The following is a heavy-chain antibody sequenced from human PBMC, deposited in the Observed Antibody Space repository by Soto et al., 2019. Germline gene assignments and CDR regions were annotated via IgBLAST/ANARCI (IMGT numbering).Heavy chain of an antibody. V-gene: IGHV3-30-3*01. CDR1: GFTFSSYA. J-gene: IGHJ2*01. Sequence: QVQLVESGGGVVQPGRSLRLSCAASGFTFSSYAMHWVRQAPGKGLEWVAVISYDGSNKYYADSVKGRFTISRDNSKNTLYLQMKSLGAEDTAVYYCARPLWRDDYNWGYFDLWGRGTLVTVSS. D-gene: IGHD4-4*01. CDR3: ARPLWRDDYNWGYFDL. CDR2: ISYDGSNK.